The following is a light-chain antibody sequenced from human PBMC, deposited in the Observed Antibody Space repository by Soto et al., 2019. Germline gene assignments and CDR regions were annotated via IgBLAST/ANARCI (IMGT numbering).Light chain of an antibody. V-gene: IGLV2-8*01. CDR1: SSDVGGYNY. J-gene: IGLJ2*01. Sequence: QSALTQPPSASGSLGQSVTISCTGTSSDVGGYNYVSWHQQHPGKAPKVMIYEVTKRPPGFPDRFSGSKSGNTASLTVSGLQAEDEADYYCSSFAGGGNPVLLGGGTKLTVL. CDR3: SSFAGGGNPVL. CDR2: EVT.